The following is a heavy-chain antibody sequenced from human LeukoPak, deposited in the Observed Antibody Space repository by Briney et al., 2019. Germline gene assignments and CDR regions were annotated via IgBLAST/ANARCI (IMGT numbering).Heavy chain of an antibody. D-gene: IGHD3-3*01. CDR1: GYTFTSYG. V-gene: IGHV1-18*01. J-gene: IGHJ5*02. Sequence: ASVKVSCKASGYTFTSYGISWVRQAPGQGLEWMGWISAYNGNTNYAQKLQGRVTMTTDTSTSTAYMELTGLRSDDTAVYYCARASITLTVFEVIINWFDPWGQGTLVTVSS. CDR2: ISAYNGNT. CDR3: ARASITLTVFEVIINWFDP.